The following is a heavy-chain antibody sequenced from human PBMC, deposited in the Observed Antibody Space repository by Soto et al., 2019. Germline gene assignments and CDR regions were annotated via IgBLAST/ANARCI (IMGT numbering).Heavy chain of an antibody. CDR3: ARAPERNRWFGESYYFDY. V-gene: IGHV4-59*01. J-gene: IGHJ4*02. CDR2: IYYSGST. Sequence: SETLSLTCTVSGGSISSYYWSWIRQPPGKGLEWIGYIYYSGSTNYNPSLKSRVTISVDTSKNQFSLELSSVTAADTAVYYCARAPERNRWFGESYYFDYWGQGTLVTVSS. CDR1: GGSISSYY. D-gene: IGHD3-10*01.